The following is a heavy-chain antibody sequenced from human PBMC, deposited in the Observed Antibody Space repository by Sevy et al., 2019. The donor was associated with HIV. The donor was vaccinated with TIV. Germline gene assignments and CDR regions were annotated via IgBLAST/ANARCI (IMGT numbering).Heavy chain of an antibody. CDR1: GGSSSSSNHY. J-gene: IGHJ4*02. Sequence: SETLSLTCIVSGGSSSSSNHYWGWIRQPPGKGLAWIGSVYRSGSIYYNPSLKSRVTISVDTSKNQCSLNLHSMTAADTAVYYCTRFRLVYYDSSGCIDYCGQGTLVTVSS. D-gene: IGHD3-22*01. V-gene: IGHV4-39*01. CDR2: VYRSGSI. CDR3: TRFRLVYYDSSGCIDY.